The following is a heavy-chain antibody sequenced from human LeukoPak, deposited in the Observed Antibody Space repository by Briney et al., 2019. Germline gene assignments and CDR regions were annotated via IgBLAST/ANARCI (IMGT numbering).Heavy chain of an antibody. CDR1: GFTFTSSA. CDR2: IVVGSGNT. J-gene: IGHJ4*02. CDR3: ARDQGYYYDSSGYYSSFDY. D-gene: IGHD3-22*01. Sequence: ASVKVSCKASGFTFTSSAMQWVRQARGQRLEWIGWIVVGSGNTNYAQKFQERVTITRDMSTSTAYMELSSLRSEDTAVYYCARDQGYYYDSSGYYSSFDYWGQGTLVTVSS. V-gene: IGHV1-58*02.